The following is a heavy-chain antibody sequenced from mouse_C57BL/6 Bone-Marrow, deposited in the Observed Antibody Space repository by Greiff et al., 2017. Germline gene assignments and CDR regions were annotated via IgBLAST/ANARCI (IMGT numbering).Heavy chain of an antibody. CDR1: GYTFTSYW. J-gene: IGHJ4*01. Sequence: VQLQQPGTELVKPGASVKLSCKASGYTFTSYWMHWVKQRPGQGLEWIGNINPSNGGTNYNEKFKSKATLTVDKSSSTAYMQLSSLTSEDSAVYYYARTPNTTVVAYPYDYDMDYWGQGTSVTVSS. V-gene: IGHV1-53*01. CDR3: ARTPNTTVVAYPYDYDMDY. D-gene: IGHD1-1*01. CDR2: INPSNGGT.